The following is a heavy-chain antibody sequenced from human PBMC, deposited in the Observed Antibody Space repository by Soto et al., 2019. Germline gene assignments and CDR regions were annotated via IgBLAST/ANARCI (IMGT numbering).Heavy chain of an antibody. CDR3: ATGVVVATTCFPR. Sequence: QVQLVESGGGVVQPGRSLRLSCAASGFTFSSYGMHWVRQAPGKGLEWVAVISYDGSDKYYADSVKGRFTISRDNSNNTLYLQMDRLGADETAVYYCATGVVVATTCFPRWCQGTLVTVSS. J-gene: IGHJ1*01. D-gene: IGHD2-15*01. CDR1: GFTFSSYG. CDR2: ISYDGSDK. V-gene: IGHV3-30*03.